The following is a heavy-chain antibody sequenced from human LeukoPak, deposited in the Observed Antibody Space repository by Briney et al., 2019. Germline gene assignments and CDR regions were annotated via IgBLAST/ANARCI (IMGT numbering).Heavy chain of an antibody. J-gene: IGHJ3*02. V-gene: IGHV4-39*01. CDR2: IYYSGST. CDR1: GGSISSSSYH. D-gene: IGHD1-1*01. Sequence: SETLSLTCTVSGGSISSSSYHWGWIRQPPGKGLEWIGSIYYSGSTYYNPSLKSRVTISVDTSKNQFSLKLSSVTAADTAVYYCARLRIWNAFDIWGQGTMVTVSS. CDR3: ARLRIWNAFDI.